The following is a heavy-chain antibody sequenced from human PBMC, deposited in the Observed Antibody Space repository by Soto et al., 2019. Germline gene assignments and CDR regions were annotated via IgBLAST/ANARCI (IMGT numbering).Heavy chain of an antibody. CDR3: AGMPYTSGLRFDP. V-gene: IGHV4-30-2*01. Sequence: SETLSLTCNMSGDSYSISTYSWSWIRQPPGKALQWIGFIYQSGVTSYNPSLASRVSISLDRSTNQCSLKLKSVTAADTAVYFCAGMPYTSGLRFDPWGPGTLVTVSS. J-gene: IGHJ5*02. CDR2: IYQSGVT. D-gene: IGHD6-19*01. CDR1: GDSYSISTYS.